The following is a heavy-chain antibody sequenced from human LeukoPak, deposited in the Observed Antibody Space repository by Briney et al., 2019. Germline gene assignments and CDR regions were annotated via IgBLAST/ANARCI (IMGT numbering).Heavy chain of an antibody. J-gene: IGHJ6*02. D-gene: IGHD2-2*01. V-gene: IGHV3-11*01. CDR1: GFTFSDYY. Sequence: GGSLRLSCAASGFTFSDYYMSWIRQAPGKGLEWVSYISSSGSTIYYADSVKGRFTISRDNAKNSLYLQMNSLRAEDTAVYYFAREYCSSTSCSLDGMDVWGQGTTVTVSS. CDR3: AREYCSSTSCSLDGMDV. CDR2: ISSSGSTI.